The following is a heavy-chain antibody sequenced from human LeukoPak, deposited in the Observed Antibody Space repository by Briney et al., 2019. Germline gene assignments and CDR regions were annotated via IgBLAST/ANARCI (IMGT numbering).Heavy chain of an antibody. J-gene: IGHJ4*02. CDR3: IGNNDYGDYS. V-gene: IGHV3-48*04. CDR2: ISSSSGTI. D-gene: IGHD4-17*01. Sequence: PGGSLRLSCAASGFTFRSYSMNWVRQAPGKGLEGVSYISSSSGTISYAGSVKGRFTISRDNAKNSLYLQMNSLRAEDTAVYFCIGNNDYGDYSWGQGTLVTVSS. CDR1: GFTFRSYS.